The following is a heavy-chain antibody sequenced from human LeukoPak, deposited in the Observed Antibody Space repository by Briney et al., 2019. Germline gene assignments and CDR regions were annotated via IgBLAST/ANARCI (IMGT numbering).Heavy chain of an antibody. CDR3: ARVGQDGYNFGYYFDY. CDR1: GGTFSSYA. Sequence: GASVKVSCKASGGTFSSYAISWVRQAPGQGLEWMGGIIPIFGTANYAQKFQGRVTITADESTSTAYMELSSLRSEDTAVYYCARVGQDGYNFGYYFDYWGQGTLVTVSS. D-gene: IGHD5-24*01. V-gene: IGHV1-69*13. J-gene: IGHJ4*02. CDR2: IIPIFGTA.